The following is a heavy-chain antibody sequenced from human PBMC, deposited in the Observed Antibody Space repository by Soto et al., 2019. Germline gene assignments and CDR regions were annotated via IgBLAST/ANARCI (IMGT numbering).Heavy chain of an antibody. CDR3: ARVLNVGRITIFGVVHNWFDP. Sequence: ASVKVSCKASGYTFTSYGISWVRQAPGQGLEWMGWISAYNGNTNYAQKLQGRVTMTTDTSTSTAYVELRSLRSDDTAVYYCARVLNVGRITIFGVVHNWFDPWGQGTLVTVSS. D-gene: IGHD3-3*01. CDR1: GYTFTSYG. J-gene: IGHJ5*02. CDR2: ISAYNGNT. V-gene: IGHV1-18*01.